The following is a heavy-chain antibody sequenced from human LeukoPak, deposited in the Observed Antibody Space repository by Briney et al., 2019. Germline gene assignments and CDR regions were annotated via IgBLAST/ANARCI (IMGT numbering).Heavy chain of an antibody. D-gene: IGHD6-13*01. V-gene: IGHV1-69*05. J-gene: IGHJ4*02. CDR3: ARGGSSWYGEGDY. CDR2: IIPIFGTA. Sequence: GGSLRLSCAASGFTFSSYAISWVRQAPGQGLEWMGGIIPIFGTANYAQKFQGRVTMTRDTSTSTVYMELSSLRSEDTAVYYCARGGSSWYGEGDYWGQGTLVSVSS. CDR1: GFTFSSYA.